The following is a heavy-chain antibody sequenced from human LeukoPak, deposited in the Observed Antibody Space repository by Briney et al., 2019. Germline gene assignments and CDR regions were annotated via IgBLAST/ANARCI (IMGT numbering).Heavy chain of an antibody. CDR3: AVVAATRESYYFDY. Sequence: GSLRLSCAASGFTFSRYALSWVRQAPGKGLEWVSGISGSGGSTYYADSVKGRFTISRDNSKNTLYLQMNSLRAEDTAVYYCAVVAATRESYYFDYWGQGTLVTVSS. V-gene: IGHV3-23*01. CDR2: ISGSGGST. D-gene: IGHD2-15*01. CDR1: GFTFSRYA. J-gene: IGHJ4*02.